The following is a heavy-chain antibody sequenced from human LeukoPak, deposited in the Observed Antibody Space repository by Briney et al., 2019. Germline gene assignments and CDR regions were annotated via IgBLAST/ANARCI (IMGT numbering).Heavy chain of an antibody. D-gene: IGHD3-22*01. CDR1: GFTFSSYA. J-gene: IGHJ4*02. CDR3: ARRGSTAYYYRSFDS. Sequence: GGSLRLSCAASGFTFSSYAMSWVRQAPGKGLEWVSAISGSGGSTHYADSAKGRFTISRDNAKNSLYLQMNSLRAEDTAVYYCARRGSTAYYYRSFDSWGQGTLVTVSS. V-gene: IGHV3-23*01. CDR2: ISGSGGST.